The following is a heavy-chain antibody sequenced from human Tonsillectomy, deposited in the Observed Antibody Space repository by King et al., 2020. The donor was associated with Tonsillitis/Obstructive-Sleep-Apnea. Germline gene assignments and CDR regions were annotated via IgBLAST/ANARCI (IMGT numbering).Heavy chain of an antibody. CDR1: GYTFTSYA. CDR2: INTNTGNP. V-gene: IGHV7-4-1*02. J-gene: IGHJ6*03. Sequence: VQLVESGSELKKPGASVKVSCKASGYTFTSYAMNWVRQAPGQGLEWMGWINTNTGNPTYAQGFTGRFVFSLATSVSTAYLQISSLKAEDTAVYYCAREDIVVVPAAMRYYYYYMDVWGKGTTVTVSS. D-gene: IGHD2-2*01. CDR3: AREDIVVVPAAMRYYYYYMDV.